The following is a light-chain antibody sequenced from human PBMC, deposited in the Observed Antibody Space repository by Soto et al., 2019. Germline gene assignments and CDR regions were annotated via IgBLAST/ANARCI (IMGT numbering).Light chain of an antibody. J-gene: IGLJ2*01. Sequence: QSVLTQPASVSGSPGQSITISCTGTSSDVGSYNLVSWYQQRPGKAPKLMIYEGSKRPSGVSNRFSGSKSGNTASLTISGLQAGDEADYYCCSYAGSSTVVFGGGTKLTVL. CDR1: SSDVGSYNL. CDR3: CSYAGSSTVV. V-gene: IGLV2-23*01. CDR2: EGS.